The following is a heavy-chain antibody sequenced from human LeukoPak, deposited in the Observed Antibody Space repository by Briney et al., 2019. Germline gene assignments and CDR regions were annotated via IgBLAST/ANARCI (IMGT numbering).Heavy chain of an antibody. CDR1: VSTFTGYY. V-gene: IGHV1-2*06. D-gene: IGHD6-13*01. J-gene: IGHJ2*01. CDR3: ARGYSSSWYDWYFDL. CDR2: INPNSGGT. Sequence: ASVKVSCKASVSTFTGYYMHWVRQAPGQGLEWMGRINPNSGGTNYAQKFHGRVTMTRDTSISTAYMELSMLRSDDTAVYYCARGYSSSWYDWYFDLWGRGTLVTVSS.